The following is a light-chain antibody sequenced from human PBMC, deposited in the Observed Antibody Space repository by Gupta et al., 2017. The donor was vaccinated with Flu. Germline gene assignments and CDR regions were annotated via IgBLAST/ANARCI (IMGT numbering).Light chain of an antibody. CDR1: QSVLYSSNNKNY. CDR3: QQDYGTPCT. Sequence: DIVMTQSPDSLAVSLGERATINCKSSQSVLYSSNNKNYLAWYQQKPGQPPKLLIYWASTRESGVPDPFSGSGSGTDFTLTISSLQAEDVAVYYCQQDYGTPCTFGPGTKLDIK. CDR2: WAS. V-gene: IGKV4-1*01. J-gene: IGKJ3*01.